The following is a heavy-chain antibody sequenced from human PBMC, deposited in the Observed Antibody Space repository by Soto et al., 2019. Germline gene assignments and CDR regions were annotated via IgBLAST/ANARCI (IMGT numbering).Heavy chain of an antibody. D-gene: IGHD4-17*01. V-gene: IGHV1-8*01. J-gene: IGHJ4*02. CDR3: ASVYGDPTH. CDR1: GYTFSSSD. CDR2: MNPKSGNT. Sequence: QVQLVQSGTEVKKPGATVKVSCKASGYTFSSSDINWVRQATGQGLEWMGWMNPKSGNTGSAQKFQGRITMTRDTSIGAVYMELSGLISEETAVYYCASVYGDPTHGGQGTVVTVSS.